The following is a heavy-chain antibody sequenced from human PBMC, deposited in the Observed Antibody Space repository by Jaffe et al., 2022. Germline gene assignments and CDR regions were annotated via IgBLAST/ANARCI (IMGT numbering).Heavy chain of an antibody. CDR3: ARDLPTGVYP. Sequence: EVQLVESGGGLVQPGGSLRLSCAASGFTFSSYSMNWVRQAPGKGLEWVSYISSSSSTIYYADSVKGRFTISRDNAKNSLYLQMNSLRAEDTAVYYCARDLPTGVYPWGQGTLVTVSS. D-gene: IGHD3-10*01. J-gene: IGHJ5*02. V-gene: IGHV3-48*01. CDR2: ISSSSSTI. CDR1: GFTFSSYS.